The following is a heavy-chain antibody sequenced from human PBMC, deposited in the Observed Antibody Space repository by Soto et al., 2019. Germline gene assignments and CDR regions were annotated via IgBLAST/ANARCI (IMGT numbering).Heavy chain of an antibody. CDR1: GGSITSEGYY. V-gene: IGHV4-31*03. CDR3: ARSRICDSSGTWTN. CDR2: IYYSGLT. Sequence: SSETLSLTCTVSGGSITSEGYYWTWIRQHPGKGLEWIGYIYYSGLTNFNPSLKSRITISRDTSKNQFSLRLTSVTAADTAVYFCARSRICDSSGTWTNWGQGTQVTVSS. D-gene: IGHD3-22*01. J-gene: IGHJ4*02.